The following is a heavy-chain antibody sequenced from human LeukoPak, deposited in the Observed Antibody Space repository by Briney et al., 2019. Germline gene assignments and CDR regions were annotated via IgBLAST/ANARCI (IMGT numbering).Heavy chain of an antibody. J-gene: IGHJ3*02. CDR1: RGSICSFY. V-gene: IGHV4-4*07. D-gene: IGHD3-22*01. Sequence: PLETLSLTCTDSRGSICSFYWSWIRQPAGHGLEGIGRFYTSGSTIYNAHLKHRVTMSVDTSKNQFSLKLSSVTAADSAVYYCARDRANYYDSSGYPDAFDIWGQGTMVTVSS. CDR3: ARDRANYYDSSGYPDAFDI. CDR2: FYTSGST.